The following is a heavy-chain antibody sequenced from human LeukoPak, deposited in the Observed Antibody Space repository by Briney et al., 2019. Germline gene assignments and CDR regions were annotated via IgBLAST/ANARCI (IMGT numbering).Heavy chain of an antibody. J-gene: IGHJ4*02. D-gene: IGHD2-2*01. V-gene: IGHV3-21*01. CDR1: GFTFSSYS. CDR2: ISSSSSYI. CDR3: ARDECSSTSCPTGY. Sequence: GGSLRLSCAASGFTFSSYSMNWVRQAPGKWLGWVSSISSSSSYIYYADSVKGRFTISRDNAKNSLYLQMYSLRAEDTAVYYCARDECSSTSCPTGYWGQGTLVTVSS.